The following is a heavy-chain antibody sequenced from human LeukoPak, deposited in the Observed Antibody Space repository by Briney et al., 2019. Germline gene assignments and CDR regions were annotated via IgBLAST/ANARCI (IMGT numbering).Heavy chain of an antibody. Sequence: SQTLSLTCAISGDSVSSTSATWNWIRQSPSRGLEWLGRTYYRSKWYNNYALSVKSRITINPDTSKNQFSLQLNSVTPEDTAIYYRARDPAYSSDWTKNAFDVWGQGTMVTVSS. D-gene: IGHD6-19*01. CDR3: ARDPAYSSDWTKNAFDV. V-gene: IGHV6-1*01. J-gene: IGHJ3*01. CDR2: TYYRSKWYN. CDR1: GDSVSSTSAT.